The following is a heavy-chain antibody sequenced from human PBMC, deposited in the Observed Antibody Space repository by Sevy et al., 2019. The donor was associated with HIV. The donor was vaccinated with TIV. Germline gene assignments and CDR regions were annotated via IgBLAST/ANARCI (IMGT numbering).Heavy chain of an antibody. V-gene: IGHV3-48*03. J-gene: IGHJ4*02. CDR1: GFSFSSYE. D-gene: IGHD4-17*01. CDR3: AGDLPPSATTVAHFDC. CDR2: ISNSGTTI. Sequence: GGSLRLSCAASGFSFSSYEMNWVRQAPGKGLEWVSYISNSGTTISYSDSVRGRFTISRDNARNYLYLQMKSLRAEDTAVYYCAGDLPPSATTVAHFDCWGQGTLVTVSS.